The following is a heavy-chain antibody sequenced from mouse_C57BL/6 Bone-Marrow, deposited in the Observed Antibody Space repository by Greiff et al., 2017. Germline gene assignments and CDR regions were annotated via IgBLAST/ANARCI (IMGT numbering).Heavy chain of an antibody. CDR3: ARRCLYY. J-gene: IGHJ2*01. Sequence: VQLVESGGDLVKPGGSLKLSCAASGFTFSSYGMSWVRQTPDKRLEWVATICTGGSYTYYPDSVKGRFTISRDNAKNTLYLQMSSLKSEDTAMYCCARRCLYYWGQGTTLTVSS. CDR2: ICTGGSYT. CDR1: GFTFSSYG. V-gene: IGHV5-6*01.